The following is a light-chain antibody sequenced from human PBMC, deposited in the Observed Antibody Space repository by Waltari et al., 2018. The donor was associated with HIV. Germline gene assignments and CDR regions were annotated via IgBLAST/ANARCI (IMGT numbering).Light chain of an antibody. Sequence: QSALTQPASVSGSPGQSITISCTGTTSDVGGYNYVSWYQHHPGKAPKLIIYEVSNRPSDISSRFSASKSGNTASLTISGLQAEDEADYYCNSYTSMSHLVFGGGTKLTV. CDR1: TSDVGGYNY. J-gene: IGLJ3*02. CDR2: EVS. V-gene: IGLV2-14*01. CDR3: NSYTSMSHLV.